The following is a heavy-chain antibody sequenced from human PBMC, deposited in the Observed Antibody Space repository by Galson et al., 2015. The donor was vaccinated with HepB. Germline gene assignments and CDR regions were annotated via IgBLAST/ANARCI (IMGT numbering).Heavy chain of an antibody. Sequence: SLRLSCAASGFTFSSYGMHWVRQAPGKGLEWVAVISYDGSNKCYADSVKGRFTISRDNSKNTLYLQMNSLRAEDTAVYYCAKGVNYDSSGTPAYNWFDPWGQGTLVTVSS. V-gene: IGHV3-30*18. J-gene: IGHJ5*02. D-gene: IGHD3-22*01. CDR2: ISYDGSNK. CDR3: AKGVNYDSSGTPAYNWFDP. CDR1: GFTFSSYG.